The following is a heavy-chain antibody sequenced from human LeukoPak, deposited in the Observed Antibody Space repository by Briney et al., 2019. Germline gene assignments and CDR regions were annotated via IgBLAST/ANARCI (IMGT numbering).Heavy chain of an antibody. V-gene: IGHV3-7*01. J-gene: IGHJ5*02. CDR3: SREFEP. CDR2: IKHDAIEE. Sequence: GGSLRLSCEASGFFFSTYWMAWVRRAPGKGLGWVASIKHDAIEEHYADSVKGRFTVSRDNGRNSLYLEMKSLRVEDTAVYYCSREFEPWGQGTLVIVSS. CDR1: GFFFSTYW.